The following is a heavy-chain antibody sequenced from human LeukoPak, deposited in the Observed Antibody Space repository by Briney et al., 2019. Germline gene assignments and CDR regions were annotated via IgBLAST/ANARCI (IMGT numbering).Heavy chain of an antibody. V-gene: IGHV3-7*04. Sequence: GGSLRLSCAASGFTFSSYWMSWVRQAPGKGLEWVANIKQDGSEKYYVDSVKGRFTISRDNVKNSLYLQMNSLRAEDTAVYYCVRGPRYYDDSGFHYGVFDIWGQGTVVTVSS. CDR1: GFTFSSYW. D-gene: IGHD3-22*01. CDR2: IKQDGSEK. J-gene: IGHJ3*02. CDR3: VRGPRYYDDSGFHYGVFDI.